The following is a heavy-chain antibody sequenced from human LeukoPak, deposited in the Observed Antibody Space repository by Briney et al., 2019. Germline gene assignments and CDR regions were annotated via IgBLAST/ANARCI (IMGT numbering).Heavy chain of an antibody. V-gene: IGHV4-59*08. CDR3: ARHGYYERSHDAFDI. Sequence: SETLSLTCTVSGGSISSYYWSWIRQPPGKGLEWIGYIYYSGSTNYNPSLKSRVTISVDTSKNQFSLKLSSVTAADTAVYYCARHGYYERSHDAFDIWGQGTMDTVSS. CDR2: IYYSGST. D-gene: IGHD3-22*01. CDR1: GGSISSYY. J-gene: IGHJ3*02.